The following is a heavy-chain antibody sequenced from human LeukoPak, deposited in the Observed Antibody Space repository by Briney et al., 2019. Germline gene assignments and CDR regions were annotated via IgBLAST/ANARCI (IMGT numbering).Heavy chain of an antibody. J-gene: IGHJ4*02. D-gene: IGHD3-10*01. CDR2: IYTSGST. CDR1: GGSISSYY. CDR3: ARDYYGSGSSLPAFDY. V-gene: IGHV4-4*07. Sequence: PSETLSLTCTVSGGSISSYYWSWIRQPAGKGLEWIGRIYTSGSTNYSPSLKSRVTMSVDTSKNQFSLKLSSVTAADTAVYYCARDYYGSGSSLPAFDYWGQGTMVTVSS.